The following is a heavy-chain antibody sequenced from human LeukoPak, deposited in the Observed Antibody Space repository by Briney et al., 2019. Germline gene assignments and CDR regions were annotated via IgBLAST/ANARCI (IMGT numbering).Heavy chain of an antibody. Sequence: SVKVSCKASGGTFSSHAIAWVRQAPGQGPEWTGGIIPISGTANYAQKFQGRVTITTDESTSTAYMELSSLTSDDTAVYYCARGLQYQLLKALGYYYMDVWGEGTTVTVSS. CDR2: IIPISGTA. J-gene: IGHJ6*03. CDR3: ARGLQYQLLKALGYYYMDV. V-gene: IGHV1-69*05. CDR1: GGTFSSHA. D-gene: IGHD2-2*01.